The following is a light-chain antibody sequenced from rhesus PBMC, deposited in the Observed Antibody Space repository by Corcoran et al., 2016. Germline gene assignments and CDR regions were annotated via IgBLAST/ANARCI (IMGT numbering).Light chain of an antibody. J-gene: IGKJ1*01. Sequence: DVVMTQSPLSLPVTPGQPASISCRSSQSLVHSDGKTYLSWFQQKAGQPPRRLIYQVSNRDSGVPDRFSGSGAGTDFKLKISRVEAEDVGLYYCVQGTYAPWTFGQGTKVEIK. V-gene: IGKV2S8*01. CDR3: VQGTYAPWT. CDR2: QVS. CDR1: QSLVHSDGKTY.